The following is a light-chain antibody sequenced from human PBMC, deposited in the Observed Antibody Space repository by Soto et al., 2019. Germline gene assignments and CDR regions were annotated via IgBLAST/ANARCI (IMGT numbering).Light chain of an antibody. J-gene: IGKJ3*01. CDR1: QSVIRNY. CDR2: GAS. CDR3: QHFGSTPGT. Sequence: ESVLTQSPGTLSLSPGERATLSCRTSQSVIRNYLAWYQQKPGQAPRLLIYGASNTATGIPDRFSGSGSGTDFTLTISRLEPEDFAVYYCQHFGSTPGTFGPGTKVDFK. V-gene: IGKV3-20*01.